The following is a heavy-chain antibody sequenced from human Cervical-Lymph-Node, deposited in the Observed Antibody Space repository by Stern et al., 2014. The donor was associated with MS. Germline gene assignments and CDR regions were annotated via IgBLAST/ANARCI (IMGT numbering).Heavy chain of an antibody. CDR3: AALVRGSYFY. D-gene: IGHD1-26*01. Sequence: VQLVESGAEMKKPGESLKISCKGSGYSFTLYWIGWVRQMPGKGLEGMGIIYPGDSNARYSPSFQGQVTISADKSISTASQQWSGLKASDAAMYYCAALVRGSYFYWGQGTLVTVSS. CDR1: GYSFTLYW. V-gene: IGHV5-51*01. CDR2: IYPGDSNA. J-gene: IGHJ4*02.